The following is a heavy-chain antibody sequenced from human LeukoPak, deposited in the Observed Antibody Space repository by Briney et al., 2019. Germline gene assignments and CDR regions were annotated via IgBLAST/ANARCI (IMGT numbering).Heavy chain of an antibody. CDR3: AKGSGGSGSFYNHFDC. Sequence: PGRSLRLSCAASGLSFNSCGMHWVRQAPGKGLEWVAVISSDGSNRYHADSAKGRFTISRDNSKNTLSLQMNSLRTEDTAVFYCAKGSGGSGSFYNHFDCWGQGTLVTVSS. CDR1: GLSFNSCG. D-gene: IGHD3-10*01. CDR2: ISSDGSNR. V-gene: IGHV3-30*18. J-gene: IGHJ4*02.